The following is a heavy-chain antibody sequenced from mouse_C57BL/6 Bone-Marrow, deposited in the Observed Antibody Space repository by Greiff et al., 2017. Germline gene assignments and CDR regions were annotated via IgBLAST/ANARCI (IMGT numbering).Heavy chain of an antibody. D-gene: IGHD1-1*01. J-gene: IGHJ1*03. CDR3: AYYGSSYGYWYFDV. CDR1: GFTFSDYG. Sequence: EVQLVESGGGLVKPGGSLKLSCAASGFTFSDYGMHWVRQAPEKGLEWVAYISSGSSTIYYADTVKGRFTLSRDNAKNTLFLQMTSLRSEDTAMYYCAYYGSSYGYWYFDVWGTGTTVTVSS. CDR2: ISSGSSTI. V-gene: IGHV5-17*01.